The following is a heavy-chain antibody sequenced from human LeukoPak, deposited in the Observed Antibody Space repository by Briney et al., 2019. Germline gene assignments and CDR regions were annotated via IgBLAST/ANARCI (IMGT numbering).Heavy chain of an antibody. CDR3: LSLGELSFRDYFDY. J-gene: IGHJ4*02. V-gene: IGHV4-34*01. D-gene: IGHD3-16*02. Sequence: SEALSLTCAVYGGSFSGYYWSWIRQPPGKGLEWIGEINHSGSTNYNPSLKSRVTISVDTSKNQFSLKLSSVTAADTAVYYCLSLGELSFRDYFDYWGQGTLVTVSS. CDR1: GGSFSGYY. CDR2: INHSGST.